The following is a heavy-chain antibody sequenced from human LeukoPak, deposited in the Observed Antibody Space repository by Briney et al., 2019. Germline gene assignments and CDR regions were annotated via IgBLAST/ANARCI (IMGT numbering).Heavy chain of an antibody. CDR3: AREIVGAIKSYFDY. CDR1: EFTFSSYA. Sequence: GGSLRLSCVASEFTFSSYAMSWVRQAPGKGLEWVANIRQDGGLKHYVDSVKGRFTISRDNAENSLYLQMNSLRAEDTAVYYCAREIVGAIKSYFDYWGQGTLVTASS. V-gene: IGHV3-7*01. CDR2: IRQDGGLK. D-gene: IGHD1-26*01. J-gene: IGHJ4*02.